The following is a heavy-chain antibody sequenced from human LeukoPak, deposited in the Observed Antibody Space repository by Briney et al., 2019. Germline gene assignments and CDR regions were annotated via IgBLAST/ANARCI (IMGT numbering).Heavy chain of an antibody. J-gene: IGHJ5*02. V-gene: IGHV3-30*18. CDR1: GLTFSSYG. CDR3: AKGGCSSATCYLANP. Sequence: GGSLRLSCAASGLTFSSYGMHWVRQAPGKGLEWVADISYDGTIRNYADSVKGRFTISRDNSKNTLYLQMNSLTAEDTALYYCAKGGCSSATCYLANPWGQGTLVTVSS. D-gene: IGHD2-2*01. CDR2: ISYDGTIR.